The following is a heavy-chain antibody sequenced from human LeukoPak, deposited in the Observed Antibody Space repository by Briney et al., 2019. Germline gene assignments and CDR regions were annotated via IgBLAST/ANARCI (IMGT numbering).Heavy chain of an antibody. V-gene: IGHV5-51*01. J-gene: IGHJ4*02. CDR2: IYPGDSDT. D-gene: IGHD1-1*01. CDR1: GYSFTTYW. Sequence: GESLKISCKGSGYSFTTYWIAWVRQMPGKGLERMGIIYPGDSDTRYSPSFQGQVTNSADKSISTAYLQWSSLKASDTAMYFCARREPGTTGVDYWGQGTLVTVSS. CDR3: ARREPGTTGVDY.